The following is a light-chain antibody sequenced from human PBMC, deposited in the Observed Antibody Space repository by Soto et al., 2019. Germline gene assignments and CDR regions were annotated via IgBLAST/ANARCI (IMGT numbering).Light chain of an antibody. CDR1: QSVSSS. CDR3: QQYNNWPPFT. V-gene: IGKV3-15*01. CDR2: GAS. Sequence: EIVMTQSPATLSVSPGERVTLSCRASQSVSSSLAWYQQKPGQAPRLLIYGASTRATGIPARFSGSGSGTEFTLTNSSLQSEDFAVYYCQQYNNWPPFTFGPGTKVDI. J-gene: IGKJ3*01.